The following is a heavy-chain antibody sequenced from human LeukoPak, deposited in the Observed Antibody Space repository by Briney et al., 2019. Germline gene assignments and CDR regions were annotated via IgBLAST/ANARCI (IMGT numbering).Heavy chain of an antibody. CDR3: ARHTRVPAAQPLYMDV. Sequence: GASVKVSCKASGYTFTSYGISWVLQAPGQGLEWMGWISAYNGNTNYAQKLQGRVTMTTDTSTSTAYMELRSLRSDDTAVYYCARHTRVPAAQPLYMDVWGKGTTVTVSS. J-gene: IGHJ6*03. V-gene: IGHV1-18*01. CDR2: ISAYNGNT. D-gene: IGHD2-2*01. CDR1: GYTFTSYG.